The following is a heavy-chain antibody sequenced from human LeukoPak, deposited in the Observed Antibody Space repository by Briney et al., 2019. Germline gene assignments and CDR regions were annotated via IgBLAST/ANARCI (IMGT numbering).Heavy chain of an antibody. V-gene: IGHV3-7*03. Sequence: GGSLRLSCAASGFTFTNYWMTWVRQAPGKGLEWVANIKQDGSVKYYVDSVKGRFTIPRDNAKNSLYLQMNSLRAEDTAVYNCARIGYSSSSLDFWGRGTLVTVSS. D-gene: IGHD6-6*01. CDR1: GFTFTNYW. CDR2: IKQDGSVK. CDR3: ARIGYSSSSLDF. J-gene: IGHJ4*02.